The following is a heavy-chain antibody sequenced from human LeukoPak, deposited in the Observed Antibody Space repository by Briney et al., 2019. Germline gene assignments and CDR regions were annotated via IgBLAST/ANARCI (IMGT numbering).Heavy chain of an antibody. V-gene: IGHV3-21*01. J-gene: IGHJ4*02. CDR3: ARDRANGGALDY. D-gene: IGHD4-23*01. CDR1: GFTFSSYS. Sequence: PGGSLRLSCAASGFTFSSYSMNWVRQAPGEGLEWVSSISSSSSYIYYADSVRGRFTISRDNAKNSLYLQMNSLRAEDTAVYYCARDRANGGALDYWGQGTLVTVSS. CDR2: ISSSSSYI.